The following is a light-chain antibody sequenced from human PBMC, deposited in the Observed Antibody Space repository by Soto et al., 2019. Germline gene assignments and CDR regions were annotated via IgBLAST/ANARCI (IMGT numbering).Light chain of an antibody. CDR1: QGISSW. J-gene: IGKJ5*01. CDR3: QQASSFPLT. V-gene: IGKV1D-12*01. CDR2: AAS. Sequence: IRMTQSPSSPSASTAARVTITCPTSQGISSWLAWYQQKPGQAPKVMIYAASSLQSGVPSRCSGSASGTYFTLTISSLQPEDFATYYCQQASSFPLTCGQGTRLEI.